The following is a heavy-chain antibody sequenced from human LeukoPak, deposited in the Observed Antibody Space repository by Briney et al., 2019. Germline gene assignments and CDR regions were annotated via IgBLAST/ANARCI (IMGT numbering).Heavy chain of an antibody. CDR2: ISGSGGST. CDR3: ANRGSVARFDC. J-gene: IGHJ4*02. D-gene: IGHD3-10*01. CDR1: GFTFSSYA. V-gene: IGHV3-23*01. Sequence: GGSLRLSCAASGFTFSSYAMSWVRQAPGKGLEWVSSISGSGGSTYYPDSVKGRFTISRDNSQNTLYLQMNSLRADDTAVYYCANRGSVARFDCWGQGTLVTVSS.